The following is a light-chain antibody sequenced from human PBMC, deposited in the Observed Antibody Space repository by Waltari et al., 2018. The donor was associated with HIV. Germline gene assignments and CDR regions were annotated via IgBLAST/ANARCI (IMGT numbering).Light chain of an antibody. Sequence: DIQMTQSPSSLSASVGDRVTISSRASQGISNSLAWYQRKPGVAPKLLIYAASKLEDGVPSRFSGSGSGADYTLTVSSLQPEDFATYYCQQYYGIPLTFGGGTKVEIK. CDR2: AAS. CDR3: QQYYGIPLT. J-gene: IGKJ4*01. V-gene: IGKV1-NL1*01. CDR1: QGISNS.